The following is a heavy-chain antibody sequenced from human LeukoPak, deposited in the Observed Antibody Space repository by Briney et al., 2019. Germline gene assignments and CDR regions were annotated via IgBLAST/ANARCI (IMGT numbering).Heavy chain of an antibody. D-gene: IGHD1-14*01. CDR2: IYSGGST. Sequence: GGSLRLSCAASGFTVSSNHMSWVRQAPGKGLEWVSVIYSGGSTYYADSVKGRFTISRDNSKNTLYLQMNSLRAEDTAMYYCARAGRIPDFDYWGQGTLVTVSS. CDR1: GFTVSSNH. J-gene: IGHJ4*02. V-gene: IGHV3-66*01. CDR3: ARAGRIPDFDY.